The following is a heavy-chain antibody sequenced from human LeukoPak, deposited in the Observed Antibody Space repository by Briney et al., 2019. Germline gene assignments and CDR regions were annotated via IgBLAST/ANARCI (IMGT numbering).Heavy chain of an antibody. CDR1: GIHFSSPA. CDR3: ANEIRPNDH. D-gene: IGHD4-17*01. CDR2: ISISGGST. Sequence: GALGPSCAAPGIHFSSPAIGRGRQAPGKGLEWVSAISISGGSTYYADSVKGRFTITRDNSKNTLYLQMDSLRPEDTAVYYCANEIRPNDHWGQGTLVTVSS. J-gene: IGHJ4*02. V-gene: IGHV3-23*01.